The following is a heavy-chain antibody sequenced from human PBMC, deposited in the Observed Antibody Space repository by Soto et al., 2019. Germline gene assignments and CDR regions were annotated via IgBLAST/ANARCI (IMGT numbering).Heavy chain of an antibody. CDR3: AKGDNLGPKTGYAFDP. CDR1: GDSVSSNSAA. Sequence: SQTLSLTCDISGDSVSSNSAAWNWIRQSPSRGLEWLGGTYFRSKWYNDYAVSVKSRIIINPDTSNNQFSLQLNSVTPEDTAVYFCAKGDNLGPKTGYAFDPWGQGIMVTVSS. D-gene: IGHD5-12*01. CDR2: TYFRSKWYN. V-gene: IGHV6-1*01. J-gene: IGHJ5*02.